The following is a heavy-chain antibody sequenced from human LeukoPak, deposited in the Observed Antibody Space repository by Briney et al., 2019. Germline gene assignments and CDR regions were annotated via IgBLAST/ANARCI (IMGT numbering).Heavy chain of an antibody. D-gene: IGHD5-12*01. CDR2: INPNSGDT. J-gene: IGHJ4*02. V-gene: IGHV1-2*02. CDR3: GRFGGSGGYGTVDY. CDR1: GYTFTGYY. Sequence: ASVKVSCKASGYTFTGYYMHWVRQAPGQGLEWMGWINPNSGDTNYAQKFQGRVTMTRDTSISTAYMELSRLTSDDTAVYYCGRFGGSGGYGTVDYWGQGTLVTVSS.